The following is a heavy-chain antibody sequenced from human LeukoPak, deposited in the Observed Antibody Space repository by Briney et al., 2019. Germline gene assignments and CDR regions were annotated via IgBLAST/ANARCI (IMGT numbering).Heavy chain of an antibody. D-gene: IGHD4-17*01. CDR1: GFTFSSYG. CDR3: AKEYTVTSYYYYYGMDV. Sequence: PGGSLRLSCAASGFTFSSYGMHWVRQAPGKGLEWVAVISYDGSNKYYADSVKGRFTISRDNSKNTLYLQMNSLRAEDTAVYYCAKEYTVTSYYYYYGMDVWGQGTTVTVSS. J-gene: IGHJ6*02. CDR2: ISYDGSNK. V-gene: IGHV3-30*18.